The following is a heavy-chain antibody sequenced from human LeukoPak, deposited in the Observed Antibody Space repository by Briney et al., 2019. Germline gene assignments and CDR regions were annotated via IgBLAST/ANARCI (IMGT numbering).Heavy chain of an antibody. D-gene: IGHD3-10*01. V-gene: IGHV3-33*01. J-gene: IGHJ5*02. CDR2: IWYDGSNK. CDR1: GFTFSSYG. CDR3: ARDIGGYNWFDP. Sequence: GALRLSCAASGFTFSSYGMHWVRQAPGKGLEWVAVIWYDGSNKYYADSVEGRFTISGDNSKNTLYLQMNSLRAEDTAVYYCARDIGGYNWFDPWGQGTLVTVSS.